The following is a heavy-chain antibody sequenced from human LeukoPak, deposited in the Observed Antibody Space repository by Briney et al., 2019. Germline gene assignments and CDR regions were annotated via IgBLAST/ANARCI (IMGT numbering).Heavy chain of an antibody. D-gene: IGHD2-2*01. V-gene: IGHV5-51*01. CDR1: GYSFTSYW. J-gene: IGHJ5*02. CDR3: ARQNRDIVVVDDNWFDP. CDR2: IYPGDSDT. Sequence: GESLKISCKGSGYSFTSYWIGWVRQMPGKGLEWTGIIYPGDSDTRYSPSFQGQVTISADKSISTAYLQWSSLKASDTAMYYCARQNRDIVVVDDNWFDPWGQGTLVTVSS.